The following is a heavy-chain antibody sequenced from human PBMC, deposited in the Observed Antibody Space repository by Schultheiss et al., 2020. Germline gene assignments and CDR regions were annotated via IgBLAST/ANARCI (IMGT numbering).Heavy chain of an antibody. V-gene: IGHV4-39*01. Sequence: SETLSLTCNVYGGSIGRVYYWAWIRQSPGKGQEWIGSIDTSGNTHYNPSLKSRVTISVDTAKREFSLRLTSVTAAETAVYYCARRGSVTTHVGYFDYWVQGGLVTVSS. CDR3: ARRGSVTTHVGYFDY. D-gene: IGHD4-17*01. CDR1: GGSIGRVYY. CDR2: IDTSGNT. J-gene: IGHJ4*02.